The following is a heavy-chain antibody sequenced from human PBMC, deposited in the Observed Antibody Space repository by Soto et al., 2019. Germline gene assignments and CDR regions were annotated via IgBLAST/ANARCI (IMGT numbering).Heavy chain of an antibody. Sequence: EVQLLESGGGLVQPGGSLRLSCAASGFTFSSYAMSWVRQAPGKGLEWVSAISGSGGSTYYADSVKGRFTISRDNSKNTLYLQMNSLRAEDTAVYYCAKDLRHYDFWSGTPYGMDVWGQGTTVTVSS. CDR2: ISGSGGST. D-gene: IGHD3-3*01. V-gene: IGHV3-23*01. J-gene: IGHJ6*02. CDR3: AKDLRHYDFWSGTPYGMDV. CDR1: GFTFSSYA.